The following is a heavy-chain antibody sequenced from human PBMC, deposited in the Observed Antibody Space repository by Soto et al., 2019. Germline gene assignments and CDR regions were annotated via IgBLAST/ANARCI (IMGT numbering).Heavy chain of an antibody. Sequence: EVQLLESGGGLVQPGGSLRLSCAASGFIFSSYAMSWVRQAPGKGLEWVSHITGSGRSTYYADSVKGRFTISRDNSKNTLYLQMNSLRAADTAVYYCASHYDFWSGYYNYWGQGTLVTVSS. CDR1: GFIFSSYA. CDR2: ITGSGRST. J-gene: IGHJ4*02. V-gene: IGHV3-23*01. CDR3: ASHYDFWSGYYNY. D-gene: IGHD3-3*01.